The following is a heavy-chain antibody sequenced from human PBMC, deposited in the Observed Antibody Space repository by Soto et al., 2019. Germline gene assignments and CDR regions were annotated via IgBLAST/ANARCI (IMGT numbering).Heavy chain of an antibody. CDR1: GDTFSCYS. J-gene: IGHJ4*02. CDR3: ASSYGSGYRAFDY. CDR2: INPILSMS. D-gene: IGHD3-10*01. V-gene: IGHV1-69*02. Sequence: QVQLVQSGAEVKKPGSSVRVSCKASGDTFSCYSINWVRQAPGLGLEWMGRINPILSMSNYAQRFQGRVTVTADKTTSTAYMELSSLRSEDTAMYYCASSYGSGYRAFDYWGQGALVTVSS.